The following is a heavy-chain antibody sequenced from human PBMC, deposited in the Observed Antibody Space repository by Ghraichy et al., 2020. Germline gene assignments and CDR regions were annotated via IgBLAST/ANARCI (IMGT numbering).Heavy chain of an antibody. CDR3: ARATADDNEDSMDV. V-gene: IGHV3-11*05. D-gene: IGHD3-9*01. Sequence: GGSLRLSCAASGFTFSDYYMSWIRQAPGKGLEWVSYISSSSSYTNYADSVKGRFTISRDNAKNSLYLQMNSLRAEDTAVYYCARATADDNEDSMDVWGQGTTVTVSS. J-gene: IGHJ6*02. CDR2: ISSSSSYT. CDR1: GFTFSDYY.